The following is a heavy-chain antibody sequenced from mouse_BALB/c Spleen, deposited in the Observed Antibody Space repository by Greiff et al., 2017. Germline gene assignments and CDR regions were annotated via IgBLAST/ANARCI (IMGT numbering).Heavy chain of an antibody. CDR3: ARNTTVVATVWYFDV. J-gene: IGHJ1*01. Sequence: QVQLKQSGPELVKPGASVKISCKASGYTFTDYNITWVKQKPGQGLEWIGWIYPGSGNTKYNEKFKGKATLTVDTSSSTAYMQLSSLTSEDTAVYVCARNTTVVATVWYFDVWGAGTTVTVAS. D-gene: IGHD1-1*01. CDR2: IYPGSGNT. CDR1: GYTFTDYN. V-gene: IGHV1-84*02.